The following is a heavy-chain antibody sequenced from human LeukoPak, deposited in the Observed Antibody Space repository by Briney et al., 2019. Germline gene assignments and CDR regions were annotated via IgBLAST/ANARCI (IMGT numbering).Heavy chain of an antibody. J-gene: IGHJ6*03. Sequence: PGGSLRLSCAASGFTFSSYEMNWVRQAPGKGLEWVSYISIIGSTTYYADSVKGRFTISRDNAKNSLYLQMNSLRAEDTAVYYCARDGWFLDPWDYYYYYMDVWGKGTTVTVSS. V-gene: IGHV3-48*03. CDR1: GFTFSSYE. D-gene: IGHD3/OR15-3a*01. CDR3: ARDGWFLDPWDYYYYYMDV. CDR2: ISIIGSTT.